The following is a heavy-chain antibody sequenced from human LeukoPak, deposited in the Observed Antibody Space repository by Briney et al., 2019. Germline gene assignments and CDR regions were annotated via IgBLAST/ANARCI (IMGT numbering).Heavy chain of an antibody. V-gene: IGHV3-7*01. Sequence: GESLRLSCTASGFTFSNFWMGWVRQAPGKGLEWVANIKQDETEKFYLGSVKGRFTISRDNAKNSLYLQMNSLRAEDTAVYYCASEDGHNPNLGFDYWGQGTLVTVSS. D-gene: IGHD5-24*01. CDR2: IKQDETEK. J-gene: IGHJ4*02. CDR3: ASEDGHNPNLGFDY. CDR1: GFTFSNFW.